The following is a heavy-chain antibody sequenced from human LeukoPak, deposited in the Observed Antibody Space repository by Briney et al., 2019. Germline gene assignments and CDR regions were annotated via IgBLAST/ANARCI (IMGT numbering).Heavy chain of an antibody. J-gene: IGHJ1*01. Sequence: ASVKVSCKASGYTFTSYAMNWVRQAPGQGLEWMGWINTNTGNPTYAQDFTGRFVFSLDTSVSTAYLQISSLKAEDTAVYYCARGRYSSSPRPTQLLEYFQHWGQGTPVTVSS. CDR3: ARGRYSSSPRPTQLLEYFQH. CDR2: INTNTGNP. V-gene: IGHV7-4-1*02. D-gene: IGHD6-13*01. CDR1: GYTFTSYA.